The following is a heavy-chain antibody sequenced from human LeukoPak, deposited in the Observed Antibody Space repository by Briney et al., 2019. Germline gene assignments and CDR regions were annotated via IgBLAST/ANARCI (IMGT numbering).Heavy chain of an antibody. D-gene: IGHD1-26*01. J-gene: IGHJ4*02. CDR3: ARGALPVGASDY. Sequence: ASVKVSCKASGYTFTSYAMHWVRQAPGQRLEWMGWINAGNGNTKYSQKFQGRVTITRDTSASTAYMELSSLRSEDTAVYYCARGALPVGASDYRGQGTLVTVSS. CDR2: INAGNGNT. CDR1: GYTFTSYA. V-gene: IGHV1-3*01.